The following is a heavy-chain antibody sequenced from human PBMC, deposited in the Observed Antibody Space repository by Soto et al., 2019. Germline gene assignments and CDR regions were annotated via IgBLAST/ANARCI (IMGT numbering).Heavy chain of an antibody. CDR2: IYHSGST. CDR1: GGSISSSNW. V-gene: IGHV4-4*02. CDR3: ARDGPTRGSGSYYNPTAYYYYYGMDV. Sequence: SETLSLTCAVSGGSISSSNWWSWVRQPPGKGLEWIGEIYHSGSTNYNPSLKSRVTISVDKSKNQFSLKLSSVTAADTAVYYCARDGPTRGSGSYYNPTAYYYYYGMDVWGQGTTVTVSS. D-gene: IGHD3-10*01. J-gene: IGHJ6*02.